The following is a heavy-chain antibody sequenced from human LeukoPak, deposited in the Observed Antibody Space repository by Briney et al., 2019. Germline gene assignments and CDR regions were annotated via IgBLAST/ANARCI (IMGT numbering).Heavy chain of an antibody. Sequence: GGSLRLSCAASGFSFSDYGMDWVRQAPGKGLEWVSFIRYDGTGQYYADSVKGRLTISRDNSKNMLYLQLNSVRPDDTAVYYFSRGNSNGFDIWGQGTMVTVSS. D-gene: IGHD1-7*01. CDR3: SRGNSNGFDI. CDR1: GFSFSDYG. J-gene: IGHJ3*02. CDR2: IRYDGTGQ. V-gene: IGHV3-30*02.